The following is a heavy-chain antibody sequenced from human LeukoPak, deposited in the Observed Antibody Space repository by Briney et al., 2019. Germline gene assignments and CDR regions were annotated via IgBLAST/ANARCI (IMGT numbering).Heavy chain of an antibody. CDR3: VRPPSGKDKRHDVLDV. J-gene: IGHJ3*01. V-gene: IGHV1-46*01. CDR2: INPDGGST. CDR1: GYIFASYY. D-gene: IGHD1-26*01. Sequence: ASVKVSCKASGYIFASYYMQWVRQAPGQGLEWMGIINPDGGSTSYARKFQGRVTMTRETSTSTVYTELSSLRSEDTAVYYCVRPPSGKDKRHDVLDVWGQGTVVTVSS.